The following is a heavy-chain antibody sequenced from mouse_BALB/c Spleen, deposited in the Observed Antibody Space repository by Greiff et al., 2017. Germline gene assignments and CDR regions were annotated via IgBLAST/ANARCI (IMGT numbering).Heavy chain of an antibody. CDR1: GYTFTSYY. J-gene: IGHJ3*01. D-gene: IGHD2-3*01. CDR3: TRPYDGYYTRFAY. Sequence: QAQLQQSGAELVKPGASVKLSCKASGYTFTSYYMYWVKQRPGQGLEWIGEINPSNGGTNFNEKFKSKATLTVDKSSSTAYMQLSSLTSEDSAVYYCTRPYDGYYTRFAYWGQGTLVTVSA. V-gene: IGHV1S81*02. CDR2: INPSNGGT.